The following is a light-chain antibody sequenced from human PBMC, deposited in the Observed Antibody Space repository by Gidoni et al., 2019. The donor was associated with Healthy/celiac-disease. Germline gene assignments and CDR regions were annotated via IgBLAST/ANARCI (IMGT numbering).Light chain of an antibody. Sequence: DIQMTQSPSSLSASVGDRVTITCRASQSSSSYLNWYQQKPVKAPKLLIYAASSLQSGVPSRFSGSGSGTDFTLTISSLQPEDFATYYCQQSYSTPPWTFGQGTKVEIK. V-gene: IGKV1-39*01. J-gene: IGKJ1*01. CDR2: AAS. CDR1: QSSSSY. CDR3: QQSYSTPPWT.